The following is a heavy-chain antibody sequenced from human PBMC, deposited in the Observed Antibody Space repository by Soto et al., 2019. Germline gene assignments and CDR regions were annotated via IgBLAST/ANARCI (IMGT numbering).Heavy chain of an antibody. CDR1: GASINSYY. Sequence: QVQLQESGPGLVKPSETLSLTCTVSGASINSYYWSWIRQPPGKGLEWVGYIFYAGSTNYNPSLKSRVTISVDRSKNQFFLKLSSVTAADTAVYYRARHAGGGPFSWGQGTLVTVSS. CDR2: IFYAGST. CDR3: ARHAGGGPFS. V-gene: IGHV4-59*08. J-gene: IGHJ5*02. D-gene: IGHD3-10*01.